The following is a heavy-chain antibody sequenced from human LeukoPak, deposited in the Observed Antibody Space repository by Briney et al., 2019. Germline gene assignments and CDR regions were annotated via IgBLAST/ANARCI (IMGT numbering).Heavy chain of an antibody. Sequence: EASVKVSCTASGYTFTSYGISWVRQAPGQGLEWMGWISAYNGNTNYAQKLQGRVTMTTDTSTSTAYMELRSLRSDDTAVYYCARSPATVLSFWFDSWGQGTLVIVSS. CDR2: ISAYNGNT. V-gene: IGHV1-18*01. D-gene: IGHD4-17*01. CDR3: ARSPATVLSFWFDS. J-gene: IGHJ5*01. CDR1: GYTFTSYG.